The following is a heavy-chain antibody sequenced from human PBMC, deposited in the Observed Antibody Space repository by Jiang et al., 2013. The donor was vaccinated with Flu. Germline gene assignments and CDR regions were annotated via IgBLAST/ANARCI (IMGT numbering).Heavy chain of an antibody. J-gene: IGHJ4*02. CDR3: ARQWDDTGNYYARAHFDS. CDR2: SFTLGAL. D-gene: IGHD1-26*01. Sequence: KPSETLSLNCTVSGDSISNYYWSWIRLSPGRDWNGLDISFTLGALTTTPPSKSRVTISVDTSKNQFSLNLRSVTAADTAVYYCARQWDDTGNYYARAHFDSWGQGTLGHRLL. CDR1: GDSISNYY. V-gene: IGHV4-59*08.